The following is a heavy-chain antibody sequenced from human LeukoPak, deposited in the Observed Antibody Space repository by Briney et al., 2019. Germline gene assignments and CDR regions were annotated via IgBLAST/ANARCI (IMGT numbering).Heavy chain of an antibody. J-gene: IGHJ4*02. CDR3: ARHHDYGDYGCFDY. CDR2: IYPGDSDT. V-gene: IGHV5-51*01. CDR1: GYSFTSYW. D-gene: IGHD4-17*01. Sequence: NPGEPLKISCKGSGYSFTSYWIGWVRQMPGKGLEWMGIIYPGDSDTRYSPSFQGQVTISADKSIRTAYLQWSSLKASDTAIYYCARHHDYGDYGCFDYWGQGTLVTVSS.